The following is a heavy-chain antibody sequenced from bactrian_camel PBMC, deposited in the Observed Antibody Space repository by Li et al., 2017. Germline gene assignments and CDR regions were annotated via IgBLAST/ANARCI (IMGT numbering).Heavy chain of an antibody. V-gene: IGHV3S53*01. CDR3: AARYYTVATWNH. D-gene: IGHD1*01. CDR2: ILSAGGT. J-gene: IGHJ4*01. CDR1: GRTYEVEC. Sequence: QLVESGGGSVPAGGSLRLSCSASGRTYEVECWAWFRQAPGKEREGVAEILSAGGTNYADSVKSRFTISKDNAKSIVYLQMNSLKPEDTAMYYCAARYYTVATWNHWGQGTQVTVS.